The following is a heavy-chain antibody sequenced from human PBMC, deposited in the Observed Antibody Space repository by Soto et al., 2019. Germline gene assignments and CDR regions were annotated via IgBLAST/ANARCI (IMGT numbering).Heavy chain of an antibody. CDR2: ISYDGSNK. CDR3: ARGYYDSSGYPSDAFDI. J-gene: IGHJ3*02. D-gene: IGHD3-22*01. Sequence: VQLVESGGGVVQPGRSLRLSCAASGFTFSSYAMHWVRQAPGKGLEWVAVISYDGSNKYYADSVKGRFTISRDNSKNTLYLQMNSLRAEDTAVYYCARGYYDSSGYPSDAFDIWGQGTMVTVSS. V-gene: IGHV3-30-3*01. CDR1: GFTFSSYA.